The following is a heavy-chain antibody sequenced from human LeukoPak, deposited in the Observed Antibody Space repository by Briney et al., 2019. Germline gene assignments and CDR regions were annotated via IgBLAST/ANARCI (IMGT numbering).Heavy chain of an antibody. CDR1: GFTFSSYG. CDR3: AKASRDIPAAGPSGYYFDY. D-gene: IGHD6-13*01. J-gene: IGHJ4*02. V-gene: IGHV3-23*01. CDR2: ISGSGGST. Sequence: GGSLRPSCAASGFTFSSYGMSWVRQAPGKGLEWGSAISGSGGSTYYADSVKGRFTISRDNSKNTLYLQMNSLRAEDTAIYYCAKASRDIPAAGPSGYYFDYWGQGTLVTVSS.